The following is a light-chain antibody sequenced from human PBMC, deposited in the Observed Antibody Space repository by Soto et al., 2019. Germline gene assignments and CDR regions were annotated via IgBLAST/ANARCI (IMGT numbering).Light chain of an antibody. Sequence: EIVLTQSPGTLSLSPGERATLSCRASQSVSSKYFAWYQQKPGQAPRVLIYVTSIRASGVPERFSGGGSGKDFTLTITRLEPEDFAVYYCQQYGSSLFTFGPGTKVDF. V-gene: IGKV3-20*01. CDR3: QQYGSSLFT. CDR2: VTS. CDR1: QSVSSKY. J-gene: IGKJ3*01.